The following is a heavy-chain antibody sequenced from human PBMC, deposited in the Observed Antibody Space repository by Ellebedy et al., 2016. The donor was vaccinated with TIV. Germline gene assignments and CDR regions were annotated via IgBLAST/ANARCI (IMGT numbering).Heavy chain of an antibody. D-gene: IGHD5-12*01. CDR3: ARGYSGYDPFDD. CDR1: GGSFSGYY. CDR2: INHSGST. V-gene: IGHV4-34*01. J-gene: IGHJ4*02. Sequence: MPSETLSLTCAVYGGSFSGYYWSWIRQLTGKGLEWIGEINHSGSTNYNPYLKSRVTISVDTSKNQFSLKVSDVTAADTAVYYCARGYSGYDPFDDWGQGTLVTVSS.